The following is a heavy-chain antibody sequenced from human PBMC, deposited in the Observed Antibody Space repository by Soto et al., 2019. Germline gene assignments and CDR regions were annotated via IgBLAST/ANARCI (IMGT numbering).Heavy chain of an antibody. CDR2: ISAYNGNT. J-gene: IGHJ6*02. V-gene: IGHV1-18*01. Sequence: QVQLVQSGAVVKKPGASVKVSCKASGYTFTSYGISWVRQAPGQGLEWMGWISAYNGNTNYAQKLQGRVTMTTDTSTSTAYMELRSLRSDDTAVYYCARDPSSGRNYYYYYGMDVWGQGTTVTVSS. D-gene: IGHD6-19*01. CDR1: GYTFTSYG. CDR3: ARDPSSGRNYYYYYGMDV.